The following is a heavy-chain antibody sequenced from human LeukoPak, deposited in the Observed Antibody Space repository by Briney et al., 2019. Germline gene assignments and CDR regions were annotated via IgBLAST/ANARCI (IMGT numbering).Heavy chain of an antibody. J-gene: IGHJ6*03. V-gene: IGHV4-61*02. D-gene: IGHD3-10*01. Sequence: PSETLSLTCTVSGGSISSGSYYWSWIRQPAGKGPEWIGRIYTSGSTNYNPSLKSRVTISVDTSKNQFSLKLSSVTAADTAVYYCASSLLLGYYYYMDVWGKGTTVTISS. CDR3: ASSLLLGYYYYMDV. CDR2: IYTSGST. CDR1: GGSISSGSYY.